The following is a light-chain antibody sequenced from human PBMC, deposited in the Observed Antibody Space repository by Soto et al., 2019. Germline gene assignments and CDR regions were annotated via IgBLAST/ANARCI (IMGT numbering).Light chain of an antibody. CDR2: GAS. V-gene: IGKV3-15*01. J-gene: IGKJ5*01. Sequence: EMVMTQSGAILSVSPGESATLSCRASQSVSSNLAWYQQKPGQAPRLLIYGASTRATGIPARFSGSGSRTEFTLTISSLQSEDFAVYYCQQRSNWPPITFGQGTRLEIK. CDR1: QSVSSN. CDR3: QQRSNWPPIT.